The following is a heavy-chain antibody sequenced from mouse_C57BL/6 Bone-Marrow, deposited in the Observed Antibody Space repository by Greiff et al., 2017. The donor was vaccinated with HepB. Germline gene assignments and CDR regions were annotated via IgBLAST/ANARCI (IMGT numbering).Heavy chain of an antibody. CDR3: ARGVYDGLAY. J-gene: IGHJ3*01. CDR2: ISYDGSN. D-gene: IGHD2-3*01. V-gene: IGHV3-6*01. Sequence: EVKLVESGPGLVKPSQSLSLTCSVTGYSITSGYYWNWIRQFPGNTLEWMGYISYDGSNNYNPSLKNRISITRDTSKNQFFLKLNSVTTEDTATYYCARGVYDGLAYWGQGTLVTVSA. CDR1: GYSITSGYY.